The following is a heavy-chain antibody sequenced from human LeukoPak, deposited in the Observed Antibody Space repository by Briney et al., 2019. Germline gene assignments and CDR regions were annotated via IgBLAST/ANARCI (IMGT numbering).Heavy chain of an antibody. CDR3: ARTGSSSLYYYGMDV. CDR1: GGSISSYY. Sequence: SETLSLTCTVSGGSISSYYWSWIRQPAGKGLEWIGRIYTSGSTNYNPSLKSRVTMSVDTSKNQFSLKLSSVTAADTAVYYCARTGSSSLYYYGMDVWGQGTLVTVSS. J-gene: IGHJ6*02. V-gene: IGHV4-4*07. D-gene: IGHD6-6*01. CDR2: IYTSGST.